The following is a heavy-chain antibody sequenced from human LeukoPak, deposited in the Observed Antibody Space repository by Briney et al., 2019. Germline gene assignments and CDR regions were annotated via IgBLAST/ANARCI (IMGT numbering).Heavy chain of an antibody. V-gene: IGHV3-21*01. J-gene: IGHJ4*02. D-gene: IGHD6-19*01. CDR3: ARGGGSGWTGGYFDY. Sequence: GGSLRLSCAASGFTFSDYYMNWVRQAPGKGLEWVSFISSSSSYIYYADSVKGRFTISRDNAKNSLYLQMNSLRAEDTAVYYCARGGGSGWTGGYFDYWGQGTLVTVSS. CDR1: GFTFSDYY. CDR2: ISSSSSYI.